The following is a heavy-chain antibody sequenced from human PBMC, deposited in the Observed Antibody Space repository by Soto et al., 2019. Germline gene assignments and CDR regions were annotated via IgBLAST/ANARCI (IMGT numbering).Heavy chain of an antibody. CDR2: SYYRSKWYH. Sequence: PSQTLVLTCDISGDSFSSNSDTWNWIRQSPSRGLEWLGRSYYRSKWYHDSAESVKSRITFNPDTSKNQFSLLLNSVTNEDTAVYYCAGDSAPNSDAFDTRGQGTVVTV. CDR3: AGDSAPNSDAFDT. CDR1: GDSFSSNSDT. V-gene: IGHV6-1*01. J-gene: IGHJ3*02.